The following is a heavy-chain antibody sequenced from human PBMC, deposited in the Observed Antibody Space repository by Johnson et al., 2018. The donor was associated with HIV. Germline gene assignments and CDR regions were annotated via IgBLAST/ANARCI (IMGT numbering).Heavy chain of an antibody. CDR3: AREGGGFREFGGFDI. CDR2: INWNGGGA. D-gene: IGHD3-10*01. J-gene: IGHJ3*02. V-gene: IGHV3-20*04. Sequence: VQLVESGGGVVRPGGSLRLSCAASGFTFDDYGMSWVRQAPGQGLEWVSGINWNGGGAGYADSVKGRFTISRDNAKNSLYLQMNSLRAEDTALYYCAREGGGFREFGGFDIWGQGTMVTVSS. CDR1: GFTFDDYG.